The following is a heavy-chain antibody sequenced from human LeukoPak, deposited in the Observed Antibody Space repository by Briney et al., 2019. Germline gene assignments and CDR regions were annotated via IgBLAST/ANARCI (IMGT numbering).Heavy chain of an antibody. J-gene: IGHJ4*02. D-gene: IGHD6-19*01. CDR3: ARVQWLGYYYFDY. Sequence: ASVKVSCKASGYSFTSYALSWVRQAPGQGLEWMGWISAYNGNTKYAQKLQGRVTITTDTSTNTVYMELRSLRSDDTAVYYCARVQWLGYYYFDYWGQGTLVTVSS. V-gene: IGHV1-18*01. CDR2: ISAYNGNT. CDR1: GYSFTSYA.